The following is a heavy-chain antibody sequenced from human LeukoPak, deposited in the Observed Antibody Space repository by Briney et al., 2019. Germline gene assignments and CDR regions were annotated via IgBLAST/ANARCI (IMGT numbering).Heavy chain of an antibody. Sequence: GGSLRLSCAASGFTFSSYAMSWVRQAPGKWREWVSAISGSGGSTYYADSVKGRFTISRDNSKNTLYLQMNSLRAEDTAVYYCAKDLRYGDRDYWGQGTLVTVSS. CDR1: GFTFSSYA. D-gene: IGHD4-17*01. CDR3: AKDLRYGDRDY. V-gene: IGHV3-23*01. CDR2: ISGSGGST. J-gene: IGHJ4*02.